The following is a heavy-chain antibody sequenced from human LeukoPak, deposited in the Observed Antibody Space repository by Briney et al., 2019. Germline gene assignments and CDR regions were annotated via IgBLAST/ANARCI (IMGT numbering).Heavy chain of an antibody. CDR3: TTGTYYYYGMDV. J-gene: IGHJ6*02. Sequence: PSETLSLTCTVSGGSISSGGYYWSWIRQRPGKGLVWIGYIYYSGSTYYNPSLKSRVTISVDTSKNQFSLKLSSVTAADTAVYYCTTGTYYYYGMDVWGQGTTVTVSS. V-gene: IGHV4-31*03. D-gene: IGHD2-8*02. CDR1: GGSISSGGYY. CDR2: IYYSGST.